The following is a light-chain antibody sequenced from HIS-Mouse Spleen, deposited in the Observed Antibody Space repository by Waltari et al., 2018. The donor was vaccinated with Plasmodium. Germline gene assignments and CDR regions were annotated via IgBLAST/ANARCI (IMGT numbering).Light chain of an antibody. V-gene: IGKV1-39*01. CDR2: AAA. CDR3: QQSYSTWT. CDR1: QSISSY. Sequence: DIQMTQSPSSLSASVGDRVTITCRASQSISSYLNWYKREPGKAHKLLIYAAASLQIGVPSRFSVSGSGTDFTLTISSLQPEDFATYDCQQSYSTWTFGQGTKVEIK. J-gene: IGKJ1*01.